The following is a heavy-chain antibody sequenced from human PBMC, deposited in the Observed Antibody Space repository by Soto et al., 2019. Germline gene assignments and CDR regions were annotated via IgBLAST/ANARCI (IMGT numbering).Heavy chain of an antibody. Sequence: ESLSRSGAVYGGSFSGYYWSGIRQPPGKGLEWIGEINHSGSTNYNPSLKSRVTISVDTSKNQFSLKLSSVTAADTAVYYCARVSGTYDFWSGKQNYYYYYGMDVWGQGTKVTVSS. D-gene: IGHD3-3*01. CDR2: INHSGST. CDR1: GGSFSGYY. J-gene: IGHJ6*02. V-gene: IGHV4-34*01. CDR3: ARVSGTYDFWSGKQNYYYYYGMDV.